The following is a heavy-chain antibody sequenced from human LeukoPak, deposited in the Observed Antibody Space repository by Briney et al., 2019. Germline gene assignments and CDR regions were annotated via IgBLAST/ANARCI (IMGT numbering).Heavy chain of an antibody. CDR1: GFTFSNYW. CDR3: ASSTYSGSHWDAFDI. CDR2: IDSAGNSA. Sequence: SGGSLRLSCAASGFTFSNYWMHWVRQAPGMGLVWVSRIDSAGNSATYADSVKGRFTLSRDNAKNTLYLQMNSLRAEDTAVYYCASSTYSGSHWDAFDIWGQGTMVPSLQ. J-gene: IGHJ3*02. V-gene: IGHV3-74*03. D-gene: IGHD1-26*01.